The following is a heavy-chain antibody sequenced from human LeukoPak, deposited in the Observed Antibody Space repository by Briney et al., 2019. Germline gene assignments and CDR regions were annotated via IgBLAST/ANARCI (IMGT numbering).Heavy chain of an antibody. V-gene: IGHV4-61*02. J-gene: IGHJ6*03. D-gene: IGHD4-17*01. Sequence: PSETLSLTCTVSGGSISSGSYYWSWIRQPAGKGLEWIGRIYTSGSTNYNPSLKSRVTISVDTSKNQFSLKLSSVTAADTAVYYCARDYAVPYYYYMDVWGKGTTVTVSS. CDR1: GGSISSGSYY. CDR2: IYTSGST. CDR3: ARDYAVPYYYYMDV.